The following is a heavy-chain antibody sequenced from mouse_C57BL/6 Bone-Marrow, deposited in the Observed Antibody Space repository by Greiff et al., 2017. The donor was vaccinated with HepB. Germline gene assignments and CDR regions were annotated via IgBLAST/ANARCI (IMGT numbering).Heavy chain of an antibody. CDR3: ARNAYYSNYERVWFAY. CDR2: IRNKANGYTT. J-gene: IGHJ3*01. Sequence: DVKLVESGGGLVQPGGSLSLSCAASGFTFTDYYMSWVRQPPGKALEWLGFIRNKANGYTTEYSASVKGRFTISRDNSQRILYLQRNALRAEDSATYYCARNAYYSNYERVWFAYWGQGTLVTVSA. V-gene: IGHV7-3*01. CDR1: GFTFTDYY. D-gene: IGHD2-5*01.